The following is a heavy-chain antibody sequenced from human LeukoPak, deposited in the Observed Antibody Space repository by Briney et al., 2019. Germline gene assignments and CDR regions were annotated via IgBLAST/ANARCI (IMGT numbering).Heavy chain of an antibody. J-gene: IGHJ5*02. CDR1: GFTFSSYS. D-gene: IGHD7-27*01. V-gene: IGHV3-48*01. CDR2: TSSGSRTI. CDR3: ARELLGIWFDP. Sequence: GGSLRLSCAASGFTFSSYSMNWVRQAPGKGLEWVSYTSSGSRTIDYADSVKGRFTISRDNAKNSLYLQMNSLRAEDTAVYYCARELLGIWFDPWGQGTLVTVSS.